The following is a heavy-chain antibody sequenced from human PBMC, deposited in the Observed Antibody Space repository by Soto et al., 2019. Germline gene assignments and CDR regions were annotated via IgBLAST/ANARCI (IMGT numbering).Heavy chain of an antibody. V-gene: IGHV4-39*01. CDR2: IYYSGST. CDR1: GGSISSSSYY. CDR3: ASRVRIAAAGTILYYFDY. Sequence: SETLSLTCTVSGGSISSSSYYWGWIRQPPGKGLEWIGSIYYSGSTYYNPSLKSRVTISVDTSKNQFSLKLSSVTAADTAVYYCASRVRIAAAGTILYYFDYWGQGTLVTVSS. D-gene: IGHD6-13*01. J-gene: IGHJ4*02.